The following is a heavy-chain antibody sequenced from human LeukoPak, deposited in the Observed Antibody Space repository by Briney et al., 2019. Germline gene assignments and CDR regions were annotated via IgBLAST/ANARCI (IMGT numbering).Heavy chain of an antibody. V-gene: IGHV4-59*01. Sequence: SETLSLTCTVSGGSISSYYWSWIRQPPGKGLEWMGYIYYSGSTNYNPSLKSRVTTSIDTSKNQFSLRLSSVTAADTAVYYCARDTHYYGMDVWGQGTTVTVSS. CDR2: IYYSGST. CDR3: ARDTHYYGMDV. J-gene: IGHJ6*02. CDR1: GGSISSYY.